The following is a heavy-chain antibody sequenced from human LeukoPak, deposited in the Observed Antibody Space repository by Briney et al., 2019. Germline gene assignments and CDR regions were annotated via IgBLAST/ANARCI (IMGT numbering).Heavy chain of an antibody. D-gene: IGHD2-15*01. V-gene: IGHV4-59*08. CDR1: GFTFSSYS. Sequence: GSLRLSCAASGFTFSSYSMNWIRQPPGKGLEWIGYIYYSGSTNYNPSLKSRVTISVDTSKNQFSLKVSSVTAADTAVYYCARLQRGYCSGWGQGTLVTVSS. CDR2: IYYSGST. J-gene: IGHJ4*02. CDR3: ARLQRGYCSG.